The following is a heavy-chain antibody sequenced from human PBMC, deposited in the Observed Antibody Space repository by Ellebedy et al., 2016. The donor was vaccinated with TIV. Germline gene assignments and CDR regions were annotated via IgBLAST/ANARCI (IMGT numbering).Heavy chain of an antibody. D-gene: IGHD3-10*01. CDR2: ISGSASST. Sequence: PGGSLRLSCSASGFTFNSYAMSWVRQAPGKGLEWVSVISGSASSTFYADSVKGRFTISRDISTNTLYLQMNSLRAEDTSVYYCAREGGQRGFGETFDYWGQGTLVTVSS. V-gene: IGHV3-23*01. CDR3: AREGGQRGFGETFDY. CDR1: GFTFNSYA. J-gene: IGHJ4*02.